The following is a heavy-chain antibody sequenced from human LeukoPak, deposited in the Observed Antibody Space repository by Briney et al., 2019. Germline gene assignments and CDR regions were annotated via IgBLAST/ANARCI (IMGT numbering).Heavy chain of an antibody. V-gene: IGHV3-23*01. J-gene: IGHJ4*02. CDR2: ISGSGGST. CDR1: GFTFSSYA. CDR3: AKDKKGGYSTH. Sequence: GGSLRLSCAASGFTFSSYAMGWVRQAPGKGLEWVSAISGSGGSTYYADSVKGRFTISRDNSKNTLYLQMNSLRAEDTAVYYCAKDKKGGYSTHWGQGTLVTVSS. D-gene: IGHD5-18*01.